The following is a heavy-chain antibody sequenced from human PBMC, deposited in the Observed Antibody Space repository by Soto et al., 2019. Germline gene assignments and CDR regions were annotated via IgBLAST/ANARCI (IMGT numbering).Heavy chain of an antibody. D-gene: IGHD1-1*01. CDR3: ARDRLPRASVATPGYLDY. CDR1: GFTFSSYA. J-gene: IGHJ4*02. V-gene: IGHV3-30-3*01. CDR2: ISNDGSSK. Sequence: GGSLRLSCAASGFTFSSYAIHWVRQAPGKGLEWVAVISNDGSSKYYADSVKGRFTISSDNSWNTLDLQMNSLRAEDTAVYYCARDRLPRASVATPGYLDYWGQGSLVTVSS.